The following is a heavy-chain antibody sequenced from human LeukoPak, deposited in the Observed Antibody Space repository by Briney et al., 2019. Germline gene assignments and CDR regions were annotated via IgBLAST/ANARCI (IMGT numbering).Heavy chain of an antibody. Sequence: GGSLRLSCAASGFTFSSYSMNWVRQAPGKGLEWVSSISSSSSYIYYADSVKGRFTISRDNAKNSLYLQMNSLRAEDTAVYYCARGTSVLLDAFDIWGQGTMVTVSS. CDR3: ARGTSVLLDAFDI. CDR1: GFTFSSYS. CDR2: ISSSSSYI. J-gene: IGHJ3*02. V-gene: IGHV3-21*01. D-gene: IGHD1-7*01.